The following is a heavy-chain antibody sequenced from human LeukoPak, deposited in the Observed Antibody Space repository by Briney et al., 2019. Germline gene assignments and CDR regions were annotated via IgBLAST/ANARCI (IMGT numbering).Heavy chain of an antibody. CDR1: GYTFTSYG. V-gene: IGHV1-18*01. Sequence: ASVKVSCKASGYTFTSYGISWVRQPPGQGLEWMGWISAYNGNTNYAQKLQGRVTMTTDTSTSTAYMELRSLRSDDTAVYYCARAISWTTVTFFDYWGQGTLVTVSS. J-gene: IGHJ4*02. D-gene: IGHD4-17*01. CDR3: ARAISWTTVTFFDY. CDR2: ISAYNGNT.